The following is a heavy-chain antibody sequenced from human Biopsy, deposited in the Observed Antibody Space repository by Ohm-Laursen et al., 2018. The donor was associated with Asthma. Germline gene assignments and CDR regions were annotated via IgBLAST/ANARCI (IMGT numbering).Heavy chain of an antibody. CDR3: ARRYNWNGMDV. Sequence: ASVKVSCNASGYTVTRYAINWVQQAPGQGLEWMGWMNTNTGNPTYAQGFTGRFVFSLDTSVSTAYLQISSLKAEDTAVYYCARRYNWNGMDVWGQGTTVTVSS. J-gene: IGHJ6*02. CDR2: MNTNTGNP. D-gene: IGHD1-20*01. CDR1: GYTVTRYA. V-gene: IGHV7-4-1*02.